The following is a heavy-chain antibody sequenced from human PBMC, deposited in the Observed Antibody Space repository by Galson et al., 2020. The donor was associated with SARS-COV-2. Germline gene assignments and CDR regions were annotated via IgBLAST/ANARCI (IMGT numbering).Heavy chain of an antibody. CDR1: GFTFSDYY. J-gene: IGHJ5*02. Sequence: GESLKISCAASGFTFSDYYMSWIRQAPGKGLEWVSYISSSGSTIYYADSVKGRFTISRDNAKNSLYLQMNSLRAEDTAVYYCAGDNGASITIFGVVPQRWFDPWGEGTLVTVAS. D-gene: IGHD3-3*01. V-gene: IGHV3-11*01. CDR2: ISSSGSTI. CDR3: AGDNGASITIFGVVPQRWFDP.